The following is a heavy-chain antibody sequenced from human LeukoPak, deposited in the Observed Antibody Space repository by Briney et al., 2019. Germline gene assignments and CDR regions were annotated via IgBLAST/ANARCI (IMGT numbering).Heavy chain of an antibody. CDR2: IDWDDDK. V-gene: IGHV2-70*11. Sequence: SGPTLVNPTQTLTLTCTFSGFSLSTSGMCVSWIRQPPGKALEWLARIDWDDDKYYSTSLKTRLTISKDTSKNQVVLTMTNMDPVDTATYYCARILGGSYSGLFDYWGQGTLVTVSS. D-gene: IGHD1-26*01. CDR1: GFSLSTSGMC. CDR3: ARILGGSYSGLFDY. J-gene: IGHJ4*02.